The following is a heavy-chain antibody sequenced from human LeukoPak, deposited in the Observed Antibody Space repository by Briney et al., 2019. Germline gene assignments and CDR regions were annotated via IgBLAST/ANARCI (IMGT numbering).Heavy chain of an antibody. Sequence: ASVKVSCKASGYTFTAYYMHWVRQAPGQGLEWMGWMNPNSGGTKNAQKFQGRVTMTRDTSISTAYMELSSLRSDDTAVYYCARLGYNKYEYYYYMDVWGKGTTVTISS. J-gene: IGHJ6*03. CDR1: GYTFTAYY. V-gene: IGHV1-2*02. CDR3: ARLGYNKYEYYYYMDV. D-gene: IGHD1-1*01. CDR2: MNPNSGGT.